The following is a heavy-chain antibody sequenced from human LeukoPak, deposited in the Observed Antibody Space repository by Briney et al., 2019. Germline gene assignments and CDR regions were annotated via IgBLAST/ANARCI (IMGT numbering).Heavy chain of an antibody. Sequence: PGGSLRLSCAASGFTLCDFSRCCFRQAPGKGLEWVSYISGGGTTITTIYYADSVKGRFTVSRDNAKNSLFLQMDSLRAEDTAVYYCARPNCRTTSCRSFYYYMDVWGTGTTVTVSS. CDR2: ISGGGTTITTI. J-gene: IGHJ6*03. CDR3: ARPNCRTTSCRSFYYYMDV. CDR1: GFTLCDFS. V-gene: IGHV3-11*04. D-gene: IGHD2-2*01.